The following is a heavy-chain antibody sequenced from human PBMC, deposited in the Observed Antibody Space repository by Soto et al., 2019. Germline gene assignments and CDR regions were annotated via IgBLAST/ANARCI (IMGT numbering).Heavy chain of an antibody. CDR1: GESLNNYY. CDR2: VHYSGST. V-gene: IGHV4-59*01. CDR3: ARGRVPAV. J-gene: IGHJ4*02. Sequence: QVQLQESGPGLVRPSETLFLTCTVSGESLNNYYWSWIRQPPGKGLEWIGFVHYSGSTGYNPSLKSRVTISVDTSKNQLSLNVTSVTTADTAIYFCARGRVPAVWGQGTLVTVSS. D-gene: IGHD3-10*01.